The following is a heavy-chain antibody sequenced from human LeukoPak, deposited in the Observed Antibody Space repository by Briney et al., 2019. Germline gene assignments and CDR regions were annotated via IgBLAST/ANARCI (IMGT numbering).Heavy chain of an antibody. J-gene: IGHJ4*02. V-gene: IGHV4-34*01. Sequence: SETLSLTCAVYGGSFSGYYWSWIRQPPGKGLEWIGEINHSGSTNYNPSLKSRVTISVDTSKNQFSLKLSSVTAADTAVYYCARGEDGTGDYRPTYFDSWGQGTLVTVSS. CDR3: ARGEDGTGDYRPTYFDS. CDR2: INHSGST. CDR1: GGSFSGYY. D-gene: IGHD4-17*01.